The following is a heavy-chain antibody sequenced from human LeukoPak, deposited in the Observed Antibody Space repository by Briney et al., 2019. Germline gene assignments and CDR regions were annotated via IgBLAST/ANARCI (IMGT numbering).Heavy chain of an antibody. CDR2: INSDGSST. CDR3: ARERVVVTAIEDCYYGMDV. D-gene: IGHD2-21*02. J-gene: IGHJ6*02. CDR1: GFTFSSYW. Sequence: GGSLRLSCAASGFTFSSYWMHWVRQAPGKGLVWVSRINSDGSSTSYADSVKGRFTISRDNAKNTLYLQMNSLRAEDTAVYYCARERVVVTAIEDCYYGMDVWGQGTTVTVSS. V-gene: IGHV3-74*01.